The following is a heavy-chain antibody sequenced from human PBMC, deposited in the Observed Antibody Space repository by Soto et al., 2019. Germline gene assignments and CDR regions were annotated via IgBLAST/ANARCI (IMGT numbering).Heavy chain of an antibody. CDR2: VSSSSSTI. V-gene: IGHV3-48*01. Sequence: LRLSCAASGFTFSSYSMNWVRQAPGKGLEWVSYVSSSSSTIYYADSVKGRFTISRDNAKNSLYLQMNSLRAEDTAVYYCARYKGYCSGGSCYPDYWGQGTLVTVSS. CDR3: ARYKGYCSGGSCYPDY. D-gene: IGHD2-15*01. CDR1: GFTFSSYS. J-gene: IGHJ4*02.